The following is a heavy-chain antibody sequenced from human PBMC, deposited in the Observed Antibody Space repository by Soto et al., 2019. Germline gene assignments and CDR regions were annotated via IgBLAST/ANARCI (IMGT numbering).Heavy chain of an antibody. J-gene: IGHJ4*02. CDR2: IYYSGST. Sequence: SETLSLTCTVSGGSISSGGYYWSWIRQHPGKGLEWIGYIYYSGSTYYNPSLKSRVTISVDTSKNQFSLKLSSVTAADTAVYYCARVGGWNCSGGSCYLSGFDYWGQGPLVTVSS. V-gene: IGHV4-31*03. CDR1: GGSISSGGYY. D-gene: IGHD2-15*01. CDR3: ARVGGWNCSGGSCYLSGFDY.